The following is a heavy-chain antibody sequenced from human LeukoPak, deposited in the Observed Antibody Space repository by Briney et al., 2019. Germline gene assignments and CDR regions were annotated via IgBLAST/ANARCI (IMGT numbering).Heavy chain of an antibody. CDR2: ISANDGNT. Sequence: ASVKVSCKASGGTFSSYAISWVRQAPGQGLEWMGWISANDGNTDYPQKLQGRVTMTTDTSTSTAYMELRSLRSDDTAVYYCARESHVTREDYWGQGTLVTVSS. V-gene: IGHV1-18*01. J-gene: IGHJ4*02. CDR3: ARESHVTREDY. D-gene: IGHD3-10*01. CDR1: GGTFSSYA.